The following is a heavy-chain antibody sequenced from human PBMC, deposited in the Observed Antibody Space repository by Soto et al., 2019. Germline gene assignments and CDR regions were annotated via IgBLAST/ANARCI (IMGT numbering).Heavy chain of an antibody. D-gene: IGHD2-2*02. J-gene: IGHJ6*02. CDR2: IHNSGST. Sequence: PSETLSLTCSVSGGSISGGDYYWSWIRQHPGKGLEWIGYIHNSGSTYYNPSLKSRVTISVDTSKSQFSLRLSSVTAADTAVYYCARERDIVVVPTAIAKVDYYYYGMGVWGQGXTVTVSS. CDR3: ARERDIVVVPTAIAKVDYYYYGMGV. CDR1: GGSISGGDYY. V-gene: IGHV4-31*03.